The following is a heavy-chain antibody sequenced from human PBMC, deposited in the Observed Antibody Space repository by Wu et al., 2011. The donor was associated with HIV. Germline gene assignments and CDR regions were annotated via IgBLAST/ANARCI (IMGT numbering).Heavy chain of an antibody. V-gene: IGHV1-69*06. Sequence: ASGGTFSSYAISWVRQAPGQGLEWMGGIIPIFGTTNYAQKFQGRVTITADKSTSTACMELSSLRSEDTAMYYCARDFGGDGDSWGQGTLVTVS. CDR2: IIPIFGTT. CDR1: GGTFSSYA. CDR3: ARDFGGDGDS. D-gene: IGHD2-21*01. J-gene: IGHJ4*02.